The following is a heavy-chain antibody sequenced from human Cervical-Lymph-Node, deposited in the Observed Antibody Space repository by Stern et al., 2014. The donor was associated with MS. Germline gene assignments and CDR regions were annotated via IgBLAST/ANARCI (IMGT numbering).Heavy chain of an antibody. CDR1: GYTLISYG. Sequence: QVQLVQSGADVKKPGASVKVSCKASGYTLISYGISWVRQAPGQGLEWMGWISAYNGNTHYAEKLQDRLIMTTDTSTNTAYMELRSLRSDDTAVYYCARDVVVEPALMSYFYNGMDVWGQGTTLTVSS. D-gene: IGHD2-2*01. CDR3: ARDVVVEPALMSYFYNGMDV. CDR2: ISAYNGNT. V-gene: IGHV1-18*01. J-gene: IGHJ6*02.